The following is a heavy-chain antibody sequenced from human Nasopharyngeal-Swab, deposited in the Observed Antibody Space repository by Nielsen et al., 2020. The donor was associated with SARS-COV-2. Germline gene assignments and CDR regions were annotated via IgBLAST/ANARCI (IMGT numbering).Heavy chain of an antibody. CDR1: GYTLSSYG. CDR3: ARELGVGLFDY. J-gene: IGHJ4*02. V-gene: IGHV1-18*01. D-gene: IGHD3-16*01. Sequence: ASVKVSCKTSGYTLSSYGIAWVRQAPGQGLEWLGWISPYNGYTHYAQKFQGSVTMTSDTSTSTAYLELRSLTSDDTAVYYCARELGVGLFDYWGQGTLVTVSS. CDR2: ISPYNGYT.